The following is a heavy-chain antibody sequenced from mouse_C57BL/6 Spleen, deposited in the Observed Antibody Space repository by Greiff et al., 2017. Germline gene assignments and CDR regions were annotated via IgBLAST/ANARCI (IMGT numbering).Heavy chain of an antibody. CDR2: IWTGGGT. CDR3: ARVYYGNDEDYYAMDY. D-gene: IGHD2-2*01. V-gene: IGHV2-9-1*01. Sequence: VKLVESGPGLVAPSQSLSITCTVSGFSLTSYAISWVRQPPGKGLEWLGVIWTGGGTNYNSALKSRLSTSKDNSKSQVFLKMNSLQTDDTARYYWARVYYGNDEDYYAMDYWGQGTSVTVSS. CDR1: GFSLTSYA. J-gene: IGHJ4*01.